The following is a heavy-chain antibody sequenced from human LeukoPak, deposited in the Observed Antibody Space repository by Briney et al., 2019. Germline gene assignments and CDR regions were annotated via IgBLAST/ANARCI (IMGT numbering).Heavy chain of an antibody. CDR1: GYTFTGYY. D-gene: IGHD4-23*01. CDR2: INPNSGGT. V-gene: IGHV1-2*04. CDR3: ATPNWEPSDYGGNSYGMDV. Sequence: ASVKVSCKASGYTFTGYYMHWVRQAPGQGLEWMGWINPNSGGTNYAQKFQGWVTMTRDTSISTAYMELSRLRSDDTAVYYCATPNWEPSDYGGNSYGMDVWGQGTTVTVSS. J-gene: IGHJ6*02.